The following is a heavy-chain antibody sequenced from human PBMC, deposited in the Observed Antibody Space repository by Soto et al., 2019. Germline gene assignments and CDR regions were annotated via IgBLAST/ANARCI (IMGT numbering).Heavy chain of an antibody. V-gene: IGHV1-69*06. D-gene: IGHD1-7*01. Sequence: GASVKVSCNASGGTFSNYVVNWVRQAPGQGLEWMGRIIPISSAANYAQKFQGRVTITADKSTSTSYMELSSLRSEDTAVYYCARDMTRTVVPYFDFWGQGTLVPVSS. CDR2: IIPISSAA. CDR1: GGTFSNYV. J-gene: IGHJ4*02. CDR3: ARDMTRTVVPYFDF.